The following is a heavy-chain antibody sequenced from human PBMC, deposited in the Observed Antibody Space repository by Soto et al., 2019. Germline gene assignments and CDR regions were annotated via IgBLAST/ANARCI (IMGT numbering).Heavy chain of an antibody. CDR3: ARAPDSSGYYYEFGY. Sequence: ETLSLTCTVSGGSISSYYWSWVRQAPGKGLEWVSSISSSSSYIYYADSVRGRFTISRDNSKNTLYLQMNSLRAEDTAVYYCARAPDSSGYYYEFGYWGQGTLVTVSS. D-gene: IGHD3-22*01. J-gene: IGHJ4*02. CDR2: ISSSSSYI. CDR1: GGSISSYY. V-gene: IGHV3-21*01.